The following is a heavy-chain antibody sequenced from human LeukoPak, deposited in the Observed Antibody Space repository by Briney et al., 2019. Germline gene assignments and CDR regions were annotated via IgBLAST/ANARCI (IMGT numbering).Heavy chain of an antibody. J-gene: IGHJ4*02. V-gene: IGHV3-7*01. Sequence: GGSLRLSCAASGFTFSNYWMSWVRQAPGKGLEWVANIKQDGSEKYYVDSVKGRFTISRDDAKNSLYLQMNSLRAEDTAVYYCAGLDSGSYYTAIDYWGQGTLVTVSS. CDR3: AGLDSGSYYTAIDY. CDR1: GFTFSNYW. D-gene: IGHD1-26*01. CDR2: IKQDGSEK.